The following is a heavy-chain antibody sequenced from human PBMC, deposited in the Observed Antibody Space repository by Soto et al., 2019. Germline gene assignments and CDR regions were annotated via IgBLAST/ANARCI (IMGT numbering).Heavy chain of an antibody. CDR3: AKPPFWVAASTYYFDY. Sequence: GGSLRLSCAASGFTFSNYAMSWVRQAPGKGLEWVSTMSGTGGSTYYADSVKGRFTISRDNSKNTLYLQMNSLRAEDTAVYYCAKPPFWVAASTYYFDYWGQGTLVTVSS. D-gene: IGHD2-15*01. V-gene: IGHV3-23*01. J-gene: IGHJ4*02. CDR1: GFTFSNYA. CDR2: MSGTGGST.